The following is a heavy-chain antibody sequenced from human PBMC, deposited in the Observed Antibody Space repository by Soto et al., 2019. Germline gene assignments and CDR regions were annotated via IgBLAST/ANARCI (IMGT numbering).Heavy chain of an antibody. J-gene: IGHJ4*02. CDR2: IIPIFGTA. D-gene: IGHD3-10*01. Sequence: ASVNVSCKASGGTFSSYTISWVRQAPGQGLEWMGGIIPIFGTANYAQKFQGRVTITADESTGTAYMELSSLRSEDTAVYYCASPRDYYGSWIYYLDYWGQGTLVTVSS. V-gene: IGHV1-69*13. CDR1: GGTFSSYT. CDR3: ASPRDYYGSWIYYLDY.